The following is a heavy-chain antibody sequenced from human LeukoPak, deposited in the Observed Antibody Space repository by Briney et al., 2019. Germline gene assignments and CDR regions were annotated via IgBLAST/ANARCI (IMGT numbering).Heavy chain of an antibody. D-gene: IGHD5-18*01. CDR2: FDPEDGET. J-gene: IGHJ4*02. Sequence: ASVKVSCKVSGYTLTELSMRWVRQAPGKGLEWMGGFDPEDGETIYAQKFQGRVTMTEDTSTDTAYMELSSLRSEDTAVYYCATGPGYSYGDFDYWGQGTLVTVSS. CDR3: ATGPGYSYGDFDY. V-gene: IGHV1-24*01. CDR1: GYTLTELS.